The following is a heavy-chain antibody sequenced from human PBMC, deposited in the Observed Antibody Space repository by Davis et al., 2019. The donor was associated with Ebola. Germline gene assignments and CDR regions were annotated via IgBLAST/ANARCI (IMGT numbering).Heavy chain of an antibody. CDR1: GDSVSSAG. CDR2: TYYESKRYI. J-gene: IGHJ4*02. V-gene: IGHV6-1*01. D-gene: IGHD5-12*01. Sequence: HSQTLSLTCAISGDSVSSAGWNWIRQSPSRGLEWLGRTYYESKRYIDYAPFVRSRITINPDTAKNQLSLQVDSVTPEDTAVYYCARGWLRSSFDCWGQGTLVTVSS. CDR3: ARGWLRSSFDC.